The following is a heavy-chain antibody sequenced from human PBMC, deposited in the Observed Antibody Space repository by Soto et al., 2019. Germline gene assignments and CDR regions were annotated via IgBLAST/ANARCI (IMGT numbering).Heavy chain of an antibody. J-gene: IGHJ4*02. CDR2: ISYHGSDI. V-gene: IGHV3-30*18. D-gene: IGHD2-8*01. CDR1: GFIFIRDG. Sequence: GGSLRLSCAASGFIFIRDGLHWVRQAPCKGLEWVAVISYHGSDIYYADSVKGRFTISRDNSKNTVYLEMNSLRPEDTALYYCSKPNGADIPFYSCGQGTVVTVS. CDR3: SKPNGADIPFYS.